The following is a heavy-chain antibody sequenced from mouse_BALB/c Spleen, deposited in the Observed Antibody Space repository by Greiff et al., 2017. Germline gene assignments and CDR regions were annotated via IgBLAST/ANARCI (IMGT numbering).Heavy chain of an antibody. CDR3: ARGGRYDEGYAMDY. V-gene: IGHV5-17*02. Sequence: EVQLVESGGGLVQPGGSRKLSCAASGFTFSSFGMHWVRQAPEKGLEWVAYISSGSSTIYYADTVKGRFTISRDNPKNTLFLQMTSLRSEDTAMYYCARGGRYDEGYAMDYWGQGTSVTVSS. J-gene: IGHJ4*01. D-gene: IGHD2-14*01. CDR1: GFTFSSFG. CDR2: ISSGSSTI.